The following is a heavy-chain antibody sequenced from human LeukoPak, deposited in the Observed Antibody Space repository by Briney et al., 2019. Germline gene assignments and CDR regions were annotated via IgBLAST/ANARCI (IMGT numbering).Heavy chain of an antibody. CDR3: AKNNYVEALYYFDY. CDR1: GFTFSSYG. J-gene: IGHJ4*02. D-gene: IGHD4-11*01. CDR2: INSDGSST. Sequence: GGSLRLSCAASGFTFSSYGMHWVRQAPGKGLVWVSRINSDGSSTYYADSVKGRFTISRDNSKNTLYLQMNSLRAEDTAVYYCAKNNYVEALYYFDYWGQGTLVTVSS. V-gene: IGHV3-NL1*01.